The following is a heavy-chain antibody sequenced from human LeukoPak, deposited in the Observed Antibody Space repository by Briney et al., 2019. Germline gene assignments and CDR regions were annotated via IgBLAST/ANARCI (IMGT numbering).Heavy chain of an antibody. Sequence: GGSLRLSCAASGFTFGSYGMSWVRQAPGEGLEWVANIKQDGSEKYYVDSVKGRFTISRDNAKNSLYLQMNSLRAEDTAVYYCARDYRGYRAPYYFDYWGQGTLVTVSS. D-gene: IGHD2-15*01. J-gene: IGHJ4*02. CDR3: ARDYRGYRAPYYFDY. V-gene: IGHV3-7*01. CDR2: IKQDGSEK. CDR1: GFTFGSYG.